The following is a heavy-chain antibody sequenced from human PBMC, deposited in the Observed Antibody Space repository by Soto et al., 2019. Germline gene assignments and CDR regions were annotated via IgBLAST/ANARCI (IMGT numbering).Heavy chain of an antibody. CDR2: IYYSGST. CDR1: GGSISSGDYY. CDR3: GTMPIVVEPAPMDV. Sequence: PSGTLSLTCTVSGGSISSGDYYWSWIRQPPGKGLEWIGYIYYSGSTSYNASLKSRTSISADPSNNQFSLKLHSLTAADTAVYFCGTMPIVVEPAPMDVWGPGTSVTVSS. D-gene: IGHD2-2*01. V-gene: IGHV4-30-4*01. J-gene: IGHJ6*02.